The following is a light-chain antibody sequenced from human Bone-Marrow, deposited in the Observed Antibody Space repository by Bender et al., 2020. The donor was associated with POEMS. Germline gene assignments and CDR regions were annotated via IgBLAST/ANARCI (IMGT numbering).Light chain of an antibody. CDR2: TVS. V-gene: IGLV2-14*01. CDR3: QSYDNFVV. CDR1: NNDVGRYNY. J-gene: IGLJ2*01. Sequence: QSALTQPASVSGSPGQSITLSCTGSNNDVGRYNYVSWYQQYPGKAPKLLTYTVSDRPFGVSSRFYGSKSGNAASLTISGLKTEDEADYYCQSYDNFVVFGGGTKLTVL.